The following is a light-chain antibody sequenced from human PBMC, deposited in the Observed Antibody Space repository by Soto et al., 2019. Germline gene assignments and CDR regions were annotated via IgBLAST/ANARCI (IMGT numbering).Light chain of an antibody. CDR3: QLYNSYWIP. Sequence: MSQSLYDVSANAEDRVTITCRASQSSTSWLAWYQQKPGKAPKLLIYDASSLESGVPSRFSGSGSGTEFTLTISSLQPEDVATYYCQLYNSYWIPSAEGTRPEV. J-gene: IGKJ5*01. CDR1: QSSTSW. V-gene: IGKV1-5*01. CDR2: DAS.